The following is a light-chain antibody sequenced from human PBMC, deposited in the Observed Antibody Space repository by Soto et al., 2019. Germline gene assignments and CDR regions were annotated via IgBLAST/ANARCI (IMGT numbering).Light chain of an antibody. Sequence: QSVLTQPPSVSGAPGQRVTISCTGSSSNIGAGYDVHWYQQLPGTAPKLLIYGNSNRPSGVPDRFSGSKSGTSASLAITGLQDEAEAYYYCQSYDLSLSGVVFGGGTKLTVL. CDR3: QSYDLSLSGVV. CDR2: GNS. V-gene: IGLV1-40*01. J-gene: IGLJ2*01. CDR1: SSNIGAGYD.